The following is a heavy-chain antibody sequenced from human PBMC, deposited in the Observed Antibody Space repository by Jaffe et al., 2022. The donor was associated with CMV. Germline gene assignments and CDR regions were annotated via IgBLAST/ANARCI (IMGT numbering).Heavy chain of an antibody. CDR2: INPNTVVT. Sequence: QVQLVHSGTEVRKPGASVKVSCMASGNIFTGHYIHWLRQAPGQGLEWMGWINPNTVVTNYAQKFQGRVTMTTDRSLTTAYMELTGLRSDDTAVYYCARGAGYSSEHFDYWGQGTLVTVSS. V-gene: IGHV1-2*02. CDR3: ARGAGYSSEHFDY. D-gene: IGHD5-18*01. J-gene: IGHJ4*02. CDR1: GNIFTGHY.